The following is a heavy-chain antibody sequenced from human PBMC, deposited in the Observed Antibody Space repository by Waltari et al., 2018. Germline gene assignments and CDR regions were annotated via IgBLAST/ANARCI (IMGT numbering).Heavy chain of an antibody. V-gene: IGHV3-33*01. D-gene: IGHD1-1*01. Sequence: QVQLVESGGGVVQPGRSLRLSWAASGFTFSSYGLDWVRQAPGKGLEWVAVIWYDGSNKYYADSVKGRFTISRDNSKNTLYLQMNSLRAEDTAVYYCASGLGYMDYWGQGTLVTVSS. CDR1: GFTFSSYG. J-gene: IGHJ4*02. CDR3: ASGLGYMDY. CDR2: IWYDGSNK.